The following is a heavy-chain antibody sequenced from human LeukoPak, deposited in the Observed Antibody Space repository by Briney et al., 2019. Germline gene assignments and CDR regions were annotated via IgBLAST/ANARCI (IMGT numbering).Heavy chain of an antibody. CDR1: GYNFTSHW. Sequence: PGESLKISCGGSGYNFTSHWIGWVRQLPGKGLEWMGILHPGDSLKKYTPAFQGQVTMSADKSRRTAYLQSSSLKASDTAMYYCARHRHIVIFSKSPGSMDVWGQGTPVSVSS. J-gene: IGHJ6*02. D-gene: IGHD2/OR15-2a*01. CDR2: LHPGDSLK. V-gene: IGHV5-51*01. CDR3: ARHRHIVIFSKSPGSMDV.